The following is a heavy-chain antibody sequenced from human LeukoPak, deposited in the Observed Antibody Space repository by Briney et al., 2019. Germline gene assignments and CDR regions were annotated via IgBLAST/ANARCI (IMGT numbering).Heavy chain of an antibody. Sequence: GGSLRLSCAASGFTFSTYAMSWVRQAPGKGLEWVSSISGSGGSTYYADSVKGRFTLSRDNSKNTLYLQMNSLRAEDTAVYYCAKRVLAVAGKHFDYWGQGTLVTVSS. D-gene: IGHD6-19*01. CDR1: GFTFSTYA. V-gene: IGHV3-23*01. J-gene: IGHJ4*02. CDR3: AKRVLAVAGKHFDY. CDR2: ISGSGGST.